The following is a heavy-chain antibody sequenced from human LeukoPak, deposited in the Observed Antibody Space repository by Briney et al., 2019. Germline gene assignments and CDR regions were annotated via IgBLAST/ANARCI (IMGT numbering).Heavy chain of an antibody. J-gene: IGHJ6*04. CDR3: AELGITMSGGV. D-gene: IGHD3-10*02. Sequence: PGGALRLSCAASGFTFSSYEMNWVRQAPGKGLEGVSYISSSGSTIYYADSVKGRFTISRDNAQNSLYLQMNSLRAEDTAVYYCAELGITMSGGVWGKGTTVTTSS. CDR1: GFTFSSYE. CDR2: ISSSGSTI. V-gene: IGHV3-48*03.